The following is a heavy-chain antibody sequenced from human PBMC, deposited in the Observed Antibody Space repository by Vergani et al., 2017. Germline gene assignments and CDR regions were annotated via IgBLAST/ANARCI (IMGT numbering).Heavy chain of an antibody. J-gene: IGHJ4*02. CDR1: GYTFFSYD. CDR2: IRYDASNS. Sequence: QVQLVESGGGVVQPGGSLRLSCAASGYTFFSYDMHWVRQAPGKGLEWVTFIRYDASNSYYADSVKGRFTISRDKSKNTLSLQMNSLRAEDTAVYYCAKHTRSGCIDYWGQGTLVTVSS. V-gene: IGHV3-30*02. D-gene: IGHD1-26*01. CDR3: AKHTRSGCIDY.